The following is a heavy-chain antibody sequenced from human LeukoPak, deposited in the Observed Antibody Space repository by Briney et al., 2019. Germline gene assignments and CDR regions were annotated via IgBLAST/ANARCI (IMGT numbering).Heavy chain of an antibody. CDR1: AFTFSSYE. D-gene: IGHD1-26*01. V-gene: IGHV3-48*03. CDR2: ISISGSSI. Sequence: GGSLRLSCAASAFTFSSYEMNWVRQAPGKGLEWVSYISISGSSIYHADSVKGRFTISRDNAKNSLYLQMNSLRAEDTAVYYCARVVGATDNYWGQGTLVTVSS. J-gene: IGHJ4*02. CDR3: ARVVGATDNY.